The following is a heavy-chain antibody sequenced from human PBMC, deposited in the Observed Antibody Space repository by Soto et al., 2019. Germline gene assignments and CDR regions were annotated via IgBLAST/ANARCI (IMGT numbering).Heavy chain of an antibody. V-gene: IGHV4-39*01. Sequence: QLQLQESGPGLVKPSETLSLTCTVSGGSISSSSYYWGWIRQPPGKGLEWIGSIYYSGSTYYNPSLKSRVTISADTSKNQFSLKLSSVTAADTAVYYCARILLWFGTFDPWGQGTLVTVSS. CDR2: IYYSGST. CDR3: ARILLWFGTFDP. D-gene: IGHD3-10*01. CDR1: GGSISSSSYY. J-gene: IGHJ5*02.